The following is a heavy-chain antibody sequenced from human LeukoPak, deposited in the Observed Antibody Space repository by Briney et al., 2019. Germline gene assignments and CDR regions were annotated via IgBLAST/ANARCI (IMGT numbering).Heavy chain of an antibody. CDR3: ARFWRGTIEY. V-gene: IGHV3-66*01. CDR2: LYTGDRA. J-gene: IGHJ4*02. Sequence: GGSLRLSCAASGFSFITNHMTWVRQAPGQGLEWVSLLYTGDRAHYTDSMKDRFTVSRDSSKNTLSLPLNGLRVEDTAVYYCARFWRGTIEYRGPGDLVTVSS. D-gene: IGHD3-16*01. CDR1: GFSFITNH.